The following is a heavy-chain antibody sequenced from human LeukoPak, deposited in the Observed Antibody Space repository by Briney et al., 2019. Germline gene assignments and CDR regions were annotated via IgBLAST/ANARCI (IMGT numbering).Heavy chain of an antibody. CDR1: GFTFSSYW. CDR2: IKQDESEK. D-gene: IGHD2-15*01. CDR3: ARHEDIVDVVAATD. V-gene: IGHV3-7*01. J-gene: IGHJ4*02. Sequence: GGSLRLSCAASGFTFSSYWMSWVRQAPGKGLEWVANIKQDESEKYSVDSVKGRFTISRDNAKDSLYLRMISLRAEDTAVYYCARHEDIVDVVAATDWGQGTLVTVSS.